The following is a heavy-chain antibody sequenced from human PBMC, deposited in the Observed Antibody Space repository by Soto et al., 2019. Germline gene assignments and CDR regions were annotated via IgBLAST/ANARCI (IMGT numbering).Heavy chain of an antibody. J-gene: IGHJ3*02. CDR2: IIPIFGTA. CDR1: GGTFSSYA. Sequence: EQLVQSGAEVKKPGSSVKVSCKASGGTFSSYAISWVRQAPGQGLEWMGGIIPIFGTANYAQKFQGRVTITADESTSTAYMELISLRSEDTAVYYCARDRAYGSGSYYKLGAFDIWGQGTMVTVSS. D-gene: IGHD3-10*01. CDR3: ARDRAYGSGSYYKLGAFDI. V-gene: IGHV1-69*01.